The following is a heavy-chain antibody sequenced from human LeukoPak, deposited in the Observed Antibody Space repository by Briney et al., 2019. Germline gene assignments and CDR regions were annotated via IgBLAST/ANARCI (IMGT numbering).Heavy chain of an antibody. CDR1: GGTFSSYA. D-gene: IGHD5-24*01. J-gene: IGHJ3*02. Sequence: SVKVSCKASGGTFSSYAIGWVRQAPGQGLEWMGRIIPILGIANYAQKFQGRVTITADESTSTAYMELSSLRSEDTAVYYCARTASGEMATINAFDIWGQGTMVTVSS. CDR2: IIPILGIA. CDR3: ARTASGEMATINAFDI. V-gene: IGHV1-69*04.